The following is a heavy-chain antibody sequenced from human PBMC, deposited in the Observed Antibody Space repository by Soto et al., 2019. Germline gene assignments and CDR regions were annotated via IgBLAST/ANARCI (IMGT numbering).Heavy chain of an antibody. D-gene: IGHD3-22*01. CDR3: AAMIGDAFDI. CDR2: ISYDGSNK. V-gene: IGHV3-30*03. J-gene: IGHJ3*02. Sequence: PGGSLRLSCAASGFTFSSYGMHWVRQAPGKGLEWVAVISYDGSNKYYADSVKGRFTISRDNSKNTLYLQMNSLRAEDTAVYYCAAMIGDAFDIWGQGTMVTVSS. CDR1: GFTFSSYG.